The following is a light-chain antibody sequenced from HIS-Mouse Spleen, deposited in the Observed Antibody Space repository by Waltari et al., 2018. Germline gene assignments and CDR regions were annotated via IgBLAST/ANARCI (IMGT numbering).Light chain of an antibody. CDR1: SSDVGGHHY. Sequence: HSALTQPRSVSGSPGQSVTISCTGTSSDVGGHHYVSWYQQHPGKAPKLMIYDVSKRPSGVPDRFSGSKSGNTASLTISGLQAEDEADYYCCSYAGSYTYVFGTGTKVTVL. CDR3: CSYAGSYTYV. CDR2: DVS. J-gene: IGLJ1*01. V-gene: IGLV2-11*01.